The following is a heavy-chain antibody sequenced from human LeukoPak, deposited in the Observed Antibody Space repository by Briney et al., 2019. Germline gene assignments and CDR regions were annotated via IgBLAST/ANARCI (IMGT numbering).Heavy chain of an antibody. CDR1: GFTFSSYG. Sequence: GGSLRLSCAASGFTFSSYGMHWVRQAPGKGLEWVAVIWYDGSNKYYADSVKGRFTISRDNSKNTLYLQMNSLRAEDTAVYYCARGIITKDAFDIWGQGTMVTVSS. J-gene: IGHJ3*02. V-gene: IGHV3-30*19. D-gene: IGHD3-10*01. CDR2: IWYDGSNK. CDR3: ARGIITKDAFDI.